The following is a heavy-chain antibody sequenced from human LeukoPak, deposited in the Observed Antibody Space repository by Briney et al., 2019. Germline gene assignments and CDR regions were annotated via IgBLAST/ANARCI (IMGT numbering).Heavy chain of an antibody. CDR1: GGTFSSYA. V-gene: IGHV1-69*06. Sequence: SVKVSCKASGGTFSSYATSWVRQAPGQGLEWMGGIIPIFGTANYAQKFQGRVTITADKSTNTAYMELSSLRSEDTAVYYCARDRRNYYGSGTCLDYWGQGTLVIVSS. D-gene: IGHD3-10*01. J-gene: IGHJ4*02. CDR2: IIPIFGTA. CDR3: ARDRRNYYGSGTCLDY.